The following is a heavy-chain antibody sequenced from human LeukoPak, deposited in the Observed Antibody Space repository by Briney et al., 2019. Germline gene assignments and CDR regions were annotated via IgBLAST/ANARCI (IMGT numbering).Heavy chain of an antibody. CDR3: ARVPGPYYYYYMDV. V-gene: IGHV4-31*03. D-gene: IGHD3-10*01. J-gene: IGHJ6*03. CDR1: GGSISSGGYY. Sequence: SSETLSLTCTVSGGSISSGGYYWSWIRQHPGKGLEWIGYIYYSGSTYYNPSLKSRVTISVDTSKNQFSLKLSSVTAADTAVYYCARVPGPYYYYYMDVWGKGITVTVSS. CDR2: IYYSGST.